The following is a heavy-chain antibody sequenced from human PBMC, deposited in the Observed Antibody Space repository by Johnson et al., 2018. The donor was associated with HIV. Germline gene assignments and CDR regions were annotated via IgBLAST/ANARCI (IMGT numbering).Heavy chain of an antibody. CDR2: MNQGASEK. CDR3: ARDSEWELGQEGAFDI. V-gene: IGHV3-7*01. CDR1: GFTFSNYY. J-gene: IGHJ3*02. D-gene: IGHD1-26*01. Sequence: VQLVESGGGLVQPGESLRLSCAASGFTFSNYYMSWVRQAPGKGLEWVANMNQGASEKNYVASVKGRFTISRDNSKNTLYLQMNSLRAEDTAVYYCARDSEWELGQEGAFDIWGQGTMVTVSS.